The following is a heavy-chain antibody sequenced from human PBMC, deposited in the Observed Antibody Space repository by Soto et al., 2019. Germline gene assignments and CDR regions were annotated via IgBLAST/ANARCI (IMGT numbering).Heavy chain of an antibody. CDR2: IYSGGST. J-gene: IGHJ3*02. D-gene: IGHD3-22*01. V-gene: IGHV3-53*01. CDR3: ATGGPGDSSGYYTRPFDI. Sequence: GSLRLSCAASGFTVSSNYMSWVRQAPVKGLGWVSVIYSGGSTYYADSVKGRFTISRDNSKNTLYLQMNSLRAEDTAVYYCATGGPGDSSGYYTRPFDISGQGTTVTGS. CDR1: GFTVSSNY.